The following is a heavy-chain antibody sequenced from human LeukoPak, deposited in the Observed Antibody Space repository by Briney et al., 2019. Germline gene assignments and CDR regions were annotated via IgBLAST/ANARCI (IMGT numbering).Heavy chain of an antibody. V-gene: IGHV1-18*01. CDR2: ISAYNGNT. CDR1: GYTVTSYG. CDR3: ARDLIVVVTADDAFDI. J-gene: IGHJ3*02. D-gene: IGHD2-21*02. Sequence: ASVKVSCKASGYTVTSYGISWVRQAPGQGLEWMGWISAYNGNTNYAQKLQGRVTMTTDTSTSTAYMELRSLRSDDTAVHYCARDLIVVVTADDAFDIWGQGTMVTVSS.